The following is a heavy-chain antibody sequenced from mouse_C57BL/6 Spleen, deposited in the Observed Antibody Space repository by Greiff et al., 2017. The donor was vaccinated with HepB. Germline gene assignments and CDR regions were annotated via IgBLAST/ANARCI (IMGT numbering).Heavy chain of an antibody. D-gene: IGHD2-3*01. V-gene: IGHV5-17*01. J-gene: IGHJ3*01. CDR3: ARLDGYLFAY. CDR2: ISSGSSTI. Sequence: EVKLMESGGGLVKPGGSLKLSCAASGFTFSDYGMHWVRQAPEKGLEWVAYISSGSSTIYYADTVKGRFTISRDNAKNTLFLQMTSLRSEDTAMYYCARLDGYLFAYWGQGTLVTVSA. CDR1: GFTFSDYG.